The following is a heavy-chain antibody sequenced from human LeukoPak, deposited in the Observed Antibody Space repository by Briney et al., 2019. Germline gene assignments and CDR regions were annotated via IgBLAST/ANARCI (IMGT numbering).Heavy chain of an antibody. D-gene: IGHD5-18*01. CDR1: GGSISSSSYY. J-gene: IGHJ5*02. Sequence: SETLSLTCTVSGGSISSSSYYWRWIRQPPGKGLEWIGSIYYSGSTYYNPSLKSRVTISVDTSKNQFSLKLGSVTAADTAVYYCARDVWDSSGYSYGSLNWFDPWGQGTLVTVSS. V-gene: IGHV4-39*07. CDR2: IYYSGST. CDR3: ARDVWDSSGYSYGSLNWFDP.